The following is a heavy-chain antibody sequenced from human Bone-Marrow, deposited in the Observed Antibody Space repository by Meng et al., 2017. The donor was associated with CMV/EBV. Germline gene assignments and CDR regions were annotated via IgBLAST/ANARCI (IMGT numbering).Heavy chain of an antibody. V-gene: IGHV4-39*01. Sequence: SETLSLTCNVSGDSVISSRFYWGWIRQSPGQGLEWIGSIYYSGNTYSGSTYYNASLKSRVTMSVDTSKNEFSLRLSSVTASDTAVYYFSRQDGDYFALDYWGQGTRVTVSS. J-gene: IGHJ4*02. D-gene: IGHD4-17*01. CDR3: SRQDGDYFALDY. CDR1: GDSVISSRFY. CDR2: IYYSGNTYSGST.